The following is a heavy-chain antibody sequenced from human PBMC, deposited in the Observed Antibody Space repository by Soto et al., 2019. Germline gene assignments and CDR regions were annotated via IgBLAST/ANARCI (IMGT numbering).Heavy chain of an antibody. Sequence: ASVKVSCKASGGLFSSYAISWVRQAPGQGLEWMGGIIPVFGTTNYAEKFQGRVTITADEFKNTLYLQMNSLRAEDTAVYYCAKAPQQLPSYFDYWGQGTLVTV. CDR3: AKAPQQLPSYFDY. V-gene: IGHV1-69*13. J-gene: IGHJ4*02. CDR2: IIPVFGTT. D-gene: IGHD6-13*01. CDR1: GGLFSSYA.